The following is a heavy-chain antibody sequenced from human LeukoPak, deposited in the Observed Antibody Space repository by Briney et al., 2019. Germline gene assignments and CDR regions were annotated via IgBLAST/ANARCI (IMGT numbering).Heavy chain of an antibody. CDR1: GFTFSSYA. V-gene: IGHV3-23*01. CDR2: ISGSGGST. CDR3: AKDSGTRTYFDY. J-gene: IGHJ4*02. D-gene: IGHD1-1*01. Sequence: GGSLRLSCAASGFTFSSYAMSWVRQAPGKGLEWVSTISGSGGSTYYADSVKGRFTIFRDNSKNTLYLRMNSLRAEDTALYYCAKDSGTRTYFDYWGQGNLVTVSS.